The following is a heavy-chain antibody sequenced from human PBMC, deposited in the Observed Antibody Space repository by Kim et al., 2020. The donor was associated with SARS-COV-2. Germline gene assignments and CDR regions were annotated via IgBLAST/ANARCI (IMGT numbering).Heavy chain of an antibody. D-gene: IGHD3-16*01. CDR2: IYSGGTT. Sequence: GGSLRLSCAASGFTVSSNYMTWVRQAPGKGLEWVSVIYSGGTTYYADSVKGRFTISRHNSKNTLFLQMNSLRAGDTAVYYCARDLGPMGLDYWGQGTLVTVSS. V-gene: IGHV3-53*04. CDR1: GFTVSSNY. CDR3: ARDLGPMGLDY. J-gene: IGHJ4*02.